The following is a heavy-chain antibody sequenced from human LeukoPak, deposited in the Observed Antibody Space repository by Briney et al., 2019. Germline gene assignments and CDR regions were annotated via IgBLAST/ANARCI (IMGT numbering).Heavy chain of an antibody. J-gene: IGHJ3*02. Sequence: SETLSLTCAVYGGSFSGYYWSWIRQPPGKGLEWIGEINHSGSTSYNPSLKSRVTISVDTSKNQFSLKLSSVTAADTAVYYCAKPFPVDTAMVNGAFDIWGQGTMVTVSS. V-gene: IGHV4-34*01. CDR1: GGSFSGYY. CDR2: INHSGST. D-gene: IGHD5-18*01. CDR3: AKPFPVDTAMVNGAFDI.